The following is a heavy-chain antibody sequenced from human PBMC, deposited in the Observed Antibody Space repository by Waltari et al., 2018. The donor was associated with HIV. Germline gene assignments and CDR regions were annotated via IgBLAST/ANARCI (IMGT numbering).Heavy chain of an antibody. CDR2: INTDETIR. CDR1: GFTFSNYW. CDR3: VSSGLDV. Sequence: VQLVESGGDLAQPGGSLRLSCVASGFTFSNYWMHWVRQVPGKRLVWVARINTDETIRTYAENMKGRFTISRDNGKNTLYLQMNSLRVEDTAVYYCVSSGLDVWGQGTTVNVSS. V-gene: IGHV3-74*01. J-gene: IGHJ6*02.